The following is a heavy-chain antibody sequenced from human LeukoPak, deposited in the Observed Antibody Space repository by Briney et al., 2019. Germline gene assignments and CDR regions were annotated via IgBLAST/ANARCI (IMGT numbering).Heavy chain of an antibody. Sequence: SETLSLTCTVSGGSISSYYWSWIRQPPGEGLEWIGYIYYGGSTNYNPSLKSRVTISVDTSKNQFSLKLSSVTAADTAVYYCARRGYDSSGYYSDYWGQGTLVTVSS. CDR1: GGSISSYY. CDR2: IYYGGST. V-gene: IGHV4-59*08. CDR3: ARRGYDSSGYYSDY. D-gene: IGHD3-22*01. J-gene: IGHJ4*02.